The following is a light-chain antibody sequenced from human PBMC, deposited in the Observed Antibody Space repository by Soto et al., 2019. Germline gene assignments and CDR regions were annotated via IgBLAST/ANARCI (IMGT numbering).Light chain of an antibody. J-gene: IGLJ2*01. CDR1: SSDVGGYNY. Sequence: SALTQPASVSGSPGQSITISCTGTSSDVGGYNYVSWYQQHPGKAPKLMIYDVRNRPSGVSNRFSGSKSGNTASLTISGLQAEDEADYYCSSYTSSSTPLVFGGGTKLTVL. CDR2: DVR. CDR3: SSYTSSSTPLV. V-gene: IGLV2-14*01.